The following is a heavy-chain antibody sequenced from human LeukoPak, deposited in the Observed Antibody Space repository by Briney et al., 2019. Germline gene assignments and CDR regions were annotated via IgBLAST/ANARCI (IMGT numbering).Heavy chain of an antibody. CDR1: AGSISAYY. CDR3: ARETGTIWGVVTPSDI. D-gene: IGHD3-3*01. CDR2: TYTSGST. Sequence: SETLSLTSTVSAGSISAYYWSWIPQPDGQGREWIGRTYTSGSTNYNPSHRSRVTMSVDTSTNQFALKLRSGTAGDTAVYYCARETGTIWGVVTPSDIWGQGTMVTVSS. V-gene: IGHV4-4*07. J-gene: IGHJ3*02.